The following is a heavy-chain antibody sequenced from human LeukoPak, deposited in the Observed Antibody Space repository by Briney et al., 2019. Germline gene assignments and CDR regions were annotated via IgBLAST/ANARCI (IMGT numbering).Heavy chain of an antibody. CDR1: GGSISSSSYY. V-gene: IGHV4-39*01. CDR3: ARHALGYCSSTSCSFFDY. J-gene: IGHJ4*02. D-gene: IGHD2-2*01. Sequence: SETLSLTCTVSGGSISSSSYYWGWIRQPPGKGLEWIGSIYYSGSTYYNPSLKSRVTISVDTSKNQSSLKLSSVTAADTAVYYCARHALGYCSSTSCSFFDYWGQGTLVTVSS. CDR2: IYYSGST.